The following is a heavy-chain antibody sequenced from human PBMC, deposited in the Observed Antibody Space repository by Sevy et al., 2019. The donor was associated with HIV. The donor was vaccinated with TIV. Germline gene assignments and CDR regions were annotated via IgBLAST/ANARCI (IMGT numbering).Heavy chain of an antibody. V-gene: IGHV3-49*03. D-gene: IGHD3-22*01. CDR2: IRSKAYGGTT. J-gene: IGHJ3*02. Sequence: GGSLRLSCTASGFTFGDYAMSWFRQAPGKGLEWVGFIRSKAYGGTTEYAASVKGRFTISRDDSKSIAYLQMNSLKTEDKAVYYCTREKYYYDSSGYYPGAFDIWGQGTMVTVSS. CDR3: TREKYYYDSSGYYPGAFDI. CDR1: GFTFGDYA.